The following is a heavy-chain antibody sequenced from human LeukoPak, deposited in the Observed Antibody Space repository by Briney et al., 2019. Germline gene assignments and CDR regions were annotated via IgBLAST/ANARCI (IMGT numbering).Heavy chain of an antibody. V-gene: IGHV3-21*01. J-gene: IGHJ3*02. Sequence: GGALRLSCAASGVTFSSYTMYWGRQAPGKGLEGVSSIRGSSNYIYYSYSLNGLFTISRDNAKSSLYLQMNSLRAENTAVYYCARGGGYSYGPITMVLVAIDAFDIWGQGTMVTVSS. CDR2: IRGSSNYI. CDR1: GVTFSSYT. D-gene: IGHD5-18*01. CDR3: ARGGGYSYGPITMVLVAIDAFDI.